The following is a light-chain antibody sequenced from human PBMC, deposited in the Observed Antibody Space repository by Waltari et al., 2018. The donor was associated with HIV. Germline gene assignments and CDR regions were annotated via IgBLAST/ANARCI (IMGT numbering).Light chain of an antibody. J-gene: IGLJ2*01. CDR3: ASWDDSLSALL. CDR2: SEN. CDR1: SSNIGSNA. Sequence: QSVLTQPPSVSGTPGQRVTISCSGSSSNIGSNAVNWFQHLSGTAPRLLIHSENQRPSGVPDRVSGSKSGTSASLAITGLQSEDEAVYYCASWDDSLSALLFGGGTRLTVL. V-gene: IGLV1-44*01.